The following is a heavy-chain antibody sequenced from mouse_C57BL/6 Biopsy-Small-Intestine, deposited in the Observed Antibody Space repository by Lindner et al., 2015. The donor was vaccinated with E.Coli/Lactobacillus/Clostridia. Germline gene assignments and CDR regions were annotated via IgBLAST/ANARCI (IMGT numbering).Heavy chain of an antibody. CDR2: IIPILGVT. CDR3: ARGADCASLSCYFWYFDL. J-gene: IGHJ1*01. V-gene: IGHV1S56*01. Sequence: SVKVSCKVSGGTFSISTISWVRQAPGQRLEWMGRIIPILGVTKYEQRFQGRISITADKSTSTAYMELSDLRSDDTAVYYCARGADCASLSCYFWYFDLWGRGTQVTVPS. CDR1: GGTFSIST. D-gene: IGHD6-1*01.